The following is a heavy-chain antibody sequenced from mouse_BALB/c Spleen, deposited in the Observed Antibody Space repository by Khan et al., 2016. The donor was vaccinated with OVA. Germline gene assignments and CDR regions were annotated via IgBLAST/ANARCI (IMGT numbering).Heavy chain of an antibody. CDR3: ARCFLYGSSTWFGD. Sequence: QVQLQQPGAELVKPGASVKLSCNASGYPLTSYWLHWLKQRPGQGLEWIGEIDPSDSYTNYNQNFKGKATLTVDKSSSTPYMQLSSLTSEDSAVYYCARCFLYGSSTWFGDWGQGTLVTVSA. CDR1: GYPLTSYW. D-gene: IGHD1-1*01. J-gene: IGHJ3*01. V-gene: IGHV1-69*02. CDR2: IDPSDSYT.